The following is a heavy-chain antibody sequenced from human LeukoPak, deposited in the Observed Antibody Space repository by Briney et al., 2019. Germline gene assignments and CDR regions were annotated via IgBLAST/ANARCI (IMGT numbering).Heavy chain of an antibody. V-gene: IGHV3-23*01. CDR1: GFTFSSYG. Sequence: GGTLRLSCAASGFTFSSYGMSWVRQAPGKGLEWVSAISGSGGSTYYADSVKGRFTISRDNSKNTLYLQMNSLRAEDTAVYYCASCRGGSCYPTYYFDYWGQGTLVTVSS. CDR2: ISGSGGST. D-gene: IGHD2-15*01. CDR3: ASCRGGSCYPTYYFDY. J-gene: IGHJ4*02.